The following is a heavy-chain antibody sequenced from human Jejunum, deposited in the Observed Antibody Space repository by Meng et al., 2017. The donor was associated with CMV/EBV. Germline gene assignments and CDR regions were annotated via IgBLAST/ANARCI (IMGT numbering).Heavy chain of an antibody. D-gene: IGHD3-3*01. J-gene: IGHJ6*02. CDR1: FTFSRYS. V-gene: IGHV3-21*01. Sequence: FTFSRYSMSWVRQAPGKGLEWVSSITKSSSNTYDADSVKGRFTISRDNTKNSLYLQMNSLRVEDTAVYYCAREGFGVDFYYYALDVWGQGTTVTVSS. CDR3: AREGFGVDFYYYALDV. CDR2: ITKSSSNT.